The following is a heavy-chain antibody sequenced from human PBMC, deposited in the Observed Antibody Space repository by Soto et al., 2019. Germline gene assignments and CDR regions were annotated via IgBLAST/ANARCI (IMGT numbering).Heavy chain of an antibody. D-gene: IGHD6-6*01. CDR3: ARVPSVAAPLYFDY. Sequence: PGPSVKVSCKASGYTFTGYYMHWVRQAPGQGLEWMGWINPNSGGTNYAQKFQGRVTMTRDTSISTAYMELSRLRSDDTAVYYCARVPSVAAPLYFDYWGQGTLVTVSS. CDR1: GYTFTGYY. J-gene: IGHJ4*02. CDR2: INPNSGGT. V-gene: IGHV1-2*02.